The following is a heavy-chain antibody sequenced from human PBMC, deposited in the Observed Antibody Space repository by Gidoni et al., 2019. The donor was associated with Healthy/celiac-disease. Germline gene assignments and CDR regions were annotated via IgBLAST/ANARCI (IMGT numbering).Heavy chain of an antibody. D-gene: IGHD6-19*01. Sequence: QVQLVQSGAEVKKPGASVKVSCKASGYTFTGYYMHWVRQAPGQGLEWMGWINPNSGGTNYAQKFQGRVTMTRDTSISTAYMELSRLRSDDTAVYYCAREVQAIAVAGRLYYFDYWGQGTLVTVSS. J-gene: IGHJ4*02. CDR2: INPNSGGT. CDR3: AREVQAIAVAGRLYYFDY. V-gene: IGHV1-2*02. CDR1: GYTFTGYY.